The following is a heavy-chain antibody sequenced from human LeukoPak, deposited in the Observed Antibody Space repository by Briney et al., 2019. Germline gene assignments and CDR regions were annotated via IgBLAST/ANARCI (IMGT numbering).Heavy chain of an antibody. V-gene: IGHV1-2*02. Sequence: ASVKVSCKASGYTFTGYYMHWVRQAPGQGLEWMGWINPNSGGTNYAQKFQGRVTMTRDTSISTAYMELSRLRSDDTAVYYCARAGRDDFWSGYQGPFDYWGRGTLVTVSS. CDR1: GYTFTGYY. CDR2: INPNSGGT. D-gene: IGHD3-3*01. CDR3: ARAGRDDFWSGYQGPFDY. J-gene: IGHJ4*02.